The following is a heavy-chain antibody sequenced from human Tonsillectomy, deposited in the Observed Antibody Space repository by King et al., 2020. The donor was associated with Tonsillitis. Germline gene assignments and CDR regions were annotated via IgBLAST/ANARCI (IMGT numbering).Heavy chain of an antibody. CDR3: AKKDFAYGDYTGYGMDV. CDR2: ISYDGSNK. CDR1: GFTFSNYG. Sequence: VQLVESGGRVVQPGRSLRLSCAASGFTFSNYGIHWVRQAPGKGLEWVAVISYDGSNKYCADSVKGRFTISRDNSKTTLYLQMNSLRAEDTAVYYCAKKDFAYGDYTGYGMDVWGQGTTVIVSS. J-gene: IGHJ6*02. V-gene: IGHV3-30*18. D-gene: IGHD4-17*01.